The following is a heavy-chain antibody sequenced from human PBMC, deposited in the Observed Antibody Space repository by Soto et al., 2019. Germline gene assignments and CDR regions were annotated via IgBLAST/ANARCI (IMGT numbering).Heavy chain of an antibody. Sequence: QVPLVQSGAEVKKPGSSVKVSCKASGGTFSSYSINWVRQAPGQGLEWMGEIIPIFGTANYAQKFQGRVTITADESTSTAYMELSSLRYEDTAVYYCARDGGRHSGGIDYWGQGTLVTVSS. CDR3: ARDGGRHSGGIDY. CDR2: IIPIFGTA. J-gene: IGHJ4*02. D-gene: IGHD1-26*01. CDR1: GGTFSSYS. V-gene: IGHV1-69*01.